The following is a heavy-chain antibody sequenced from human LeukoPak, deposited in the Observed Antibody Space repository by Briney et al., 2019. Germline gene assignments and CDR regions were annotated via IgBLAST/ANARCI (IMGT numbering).Heavy chain of an antibody. CDR1: GYTFTSYG. CDR3: ARERRSRLYYYDSSGYLV. V-gene: IGHV1-18*01. J-gene: IGHJ4*02. D-gene: IGHD3-22*01. Sequence: WASVKVSCKASGYTFTSYGISWVRQAPGQGLEWMGWISAYNGNTNYAQKLQGRVTMTTDTSTSTAYMELRSLRSDEPAAYYCARERRSRLYYYDSSGYLVWGQGTLVTVSS. CDR2: ISAYNGNT.